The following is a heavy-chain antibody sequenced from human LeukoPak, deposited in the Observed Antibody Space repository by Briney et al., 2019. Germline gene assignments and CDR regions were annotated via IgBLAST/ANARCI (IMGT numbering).Heavy chain of an antibody. J-gene: IGHJ4*02. CDR2: IYWNDDK. CDR1: GFSLSTSGVG. CDR3: AHSVTYYYDSSGYYPNRTPYYFDY. V-gene: IGHV2-5*01. Sequence: SGPTLVNPTQTLTLTCTFSGFSLSTSGVGVGWIRQPPGKALEWLALIYWNDDKRYSPSLKSRLTITKDTSKNQVVLTMTNMDPVDTATYSCAHSVTYYYDSSGYYPNRTPYYFDYWGQGTLVTVSS. D-gene: IGHD3-22*01.